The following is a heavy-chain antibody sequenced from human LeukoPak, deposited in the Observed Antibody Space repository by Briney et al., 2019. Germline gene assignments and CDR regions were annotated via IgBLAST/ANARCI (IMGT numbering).Heavy chain of an antibody. CDR1: GGSVSSYY. CDR2: IYYSGST. D-gene: IGHD3-22*01. Sequence: PSETLSLTCTVSGGSVSSYYWSWIRQPPGKGREWIGYIYYSGSTNYNHSLKSRVTISVETSKIQFSLKLSSVTAEDTAVYYCARETYHYDSSGYYPYMIVWGKGTTVTVSS. J-gene: IGHJ6*03. V-gene: IGHV4-59*02. CDR3: ARETYHYDSSGYYPYMIV.